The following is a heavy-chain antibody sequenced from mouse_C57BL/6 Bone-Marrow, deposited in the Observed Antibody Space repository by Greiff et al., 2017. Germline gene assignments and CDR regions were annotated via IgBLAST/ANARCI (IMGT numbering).Heavy chain of an antibody. CDR1: GFTFSDSY. J-gene: IGHJ1*03. CDR3: AREDSHYGSSYWYFDV. CDR2: INYDGSST. Sequence: EVKLMESEGGLVQPGSSMKLSCTASGFTFSDSYMAWVRQVPEKGLEWVANINYDGSSTYYLDSLKSRFLISSDNAKNILYLQMSSLKSEDTATYYCAREDSHYGSSYWYFDVWGTGTTVTVSS. D-gene: IGHD1-1*01. V-gene: IGHV5-16*01.